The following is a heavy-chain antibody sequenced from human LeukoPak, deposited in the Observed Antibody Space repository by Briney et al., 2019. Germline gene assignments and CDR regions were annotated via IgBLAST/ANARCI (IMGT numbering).Heavy chain of an antibody. D-gene: IGHD3-22*01. CDR3: ARLLGSSGYAGDWYFDL. V-gene: IGHV4-4*07. CDR1: GASITRYY. CDR2: LYTNGTV. J-gene: IGHJ2*01. Sequence: SETLSLTCSVSGASITRYYWTWIRQPVGKGLEWFGRLYTNGTVNYNPSLRSRVTMSRDTSRNQFSLKLTSVTAADTAVYYCARLLGSSGYAGDWYFDLWGPDALVTVSS.